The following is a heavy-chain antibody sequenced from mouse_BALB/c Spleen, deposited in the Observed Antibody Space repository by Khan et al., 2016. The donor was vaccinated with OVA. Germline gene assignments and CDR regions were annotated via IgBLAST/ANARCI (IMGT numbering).Heavy chain of an antibody. CDR2: INPGSGDT. Sequence: QVRLQQSGAELVRPGTSVKVSCKASGYAFNNYMIEWVKQRPGQGLEWIGVINPGSGDTKYNEKIKGKATLNADKSSNTAYMQLSSLTSDDSAVYFWARGGYGRLAYWGQGTLVTVSA. CDR3: ARGGYGRLAY. D-gene: IGHD1-1*02. CDR1: GYAFNNYM. J-gene: IGHJ3*01. V-gene: IGHV1-54*01.